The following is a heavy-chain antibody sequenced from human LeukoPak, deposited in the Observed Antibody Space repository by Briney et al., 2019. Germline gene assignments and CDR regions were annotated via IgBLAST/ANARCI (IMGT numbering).Heavy chain of an antibody. V-gene: IGHV3-23*01. J-gene: IGHJ4*02. CDR1: GFTFSSYA. D-gene: IGHD6-19*01. Sequence: PGRSLRLSCAASGFTFSSYAMSWVRQAPGKGLEWVSGLSGSGDTTYYADSVKGRFTISRDNSKNTLFLQMNNLRAEDTAVYYCAKDFFAAVTGILDYWGQGTLVTVYS. CDR2: LSGSGDTT. CDR3: AKDFFAAVTGILDY.